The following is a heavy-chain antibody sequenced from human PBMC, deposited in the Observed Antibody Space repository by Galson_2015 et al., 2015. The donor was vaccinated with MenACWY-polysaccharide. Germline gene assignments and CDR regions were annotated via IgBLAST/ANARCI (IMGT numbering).Heavy chain of an antibody. V-gene: IGHV2-5*02. D-gene: IGHD3-10*01. Sequence: PALVKPTQTLTLTCTFSGFSLSTSEMGVGWICQPSGKALEWLALIYWDDNKRYSPSLKSRLTITKDTSKNQVVLTMNNMDPVYTATYYCAHHRLNAGRIDNWGKGTHVTVSS. CDR3: AHHRLNAGRIDN. CDR1: GFSLSTSEMG. J-gene: IGHJ4*02. CDR2: IYWDDNK.